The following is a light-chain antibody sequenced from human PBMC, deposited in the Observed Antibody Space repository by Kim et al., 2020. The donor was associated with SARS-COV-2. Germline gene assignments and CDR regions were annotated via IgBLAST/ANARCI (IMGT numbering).Light chain of an antibody. CDR2: AAS. V-gene: IGKV1-39*01. CDR1: QSISSY. J-gene: IGKJ4*01. Sequence: DIQMTQSPSSLSASVGDRVTITCRASQSISSYLNWYQQKPGKAPKLLIYAASSLQSGVPSRFSGSGSGTDFTLTISSLQPEDFATYYCQQSYSTPPVTFGGGTQVDIK. CDR3: QQSYSTPPVT.